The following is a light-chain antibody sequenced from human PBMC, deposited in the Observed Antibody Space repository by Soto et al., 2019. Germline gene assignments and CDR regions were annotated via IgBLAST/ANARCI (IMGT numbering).Light chain of an antibody. CDR3: QQDGSSLWT. V-gene: IGKV3-20*01. CDR1: QSVSSSY. J-gene: IGKJ1*01. Sequence: EIVLTQSPGTLSLSPGERATLSCRASQSVSSSYLAWYQQKPGQAPRLLIYGASSRATGIPDRFSGSGSGTDFTLTISRLEPEDFAVYYCQQDGSSLWTFGHGNKVEIK. CDR2: GAS.